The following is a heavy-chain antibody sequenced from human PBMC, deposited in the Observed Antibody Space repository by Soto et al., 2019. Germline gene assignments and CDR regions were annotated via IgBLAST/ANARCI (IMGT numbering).Heavy chain of an antibody. J-gene: IGHJ3*02. D-gene: IGHD3-10*01. Sequence: QVQLQESGPGLVKPSETLSLTCTVSGGSISSYYWSWIRQPPGKGLEWIGYIYYSGSTNYNPSLKSRVTISVDTSKNQSSLKLSSVTAADTAVYYCARRYGSFFDIWGQGTMVTVSS. CDR3: ARRYGSFFDI. V-gene: IGHV4-59*08. CDR1: GGSISSYY. CDR2: IYYSGST.